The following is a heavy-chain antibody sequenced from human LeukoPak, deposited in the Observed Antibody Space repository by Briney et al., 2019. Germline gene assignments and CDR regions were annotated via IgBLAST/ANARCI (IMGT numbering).Heavy chain of an antibody. CDR3: ARFLKNPVNRRGPANYYMDV. CDR2: MNPKSGNT. Sequence: ASVKVSCKAAGYTFSTYDISWVRQATGQGLEWMGWMNPKSGNTLYAQKFQGRVTMTRNTSISTACMELSSVRSEDTAVYYCARFLKNPVNRRGPANYYMDVWGKGTTVTISS. D-gene: IGHD2/OR15-2a*01. V-gene: IGHV1-8*01. CDR1: GYTFSTYD. J-gene: IGHJ6*03.